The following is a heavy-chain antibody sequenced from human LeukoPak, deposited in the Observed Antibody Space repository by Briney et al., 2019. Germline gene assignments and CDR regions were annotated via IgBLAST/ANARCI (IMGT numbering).Heavy chain of an antibody. V-gene: IGHV4-4*02. CDR1: GGSISSSNW. D-gene: IGHD6-13*01. J-gene: IGHJ5*02. Sequence: SETLSLTCAVSGGSISSSNWWSWVRQPPGKGLEWMGEIYHSGSTNYNPSLKSRVTISVDTSKNQFSLKLSSVTAADTAVYYCARDGEDGSSWYADGWFDPWGQGTLVTVSS. CDR2: IYHSGST. CDR3: ARDGEDGSSWYADGWFDP.